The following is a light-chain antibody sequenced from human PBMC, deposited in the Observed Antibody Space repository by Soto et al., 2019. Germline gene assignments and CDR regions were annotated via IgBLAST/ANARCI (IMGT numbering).Light chain of an antibody. J-gene: IGKJ1*01. CDR3: HQRSNWPPWT. Sequence: EIVLTQSPATLSLSPGERATLSCRASQSVSSYLAWYQQKPGQAPRLLIYDASNRATGIPARFSGSGSGTAVSLTISSLQPDDFAVFYCHQRSNWPPWTFGQGTKVEIK. CDR1: QSVSSY. V-gene: IGKV3-11*01. CDR2: DAS.